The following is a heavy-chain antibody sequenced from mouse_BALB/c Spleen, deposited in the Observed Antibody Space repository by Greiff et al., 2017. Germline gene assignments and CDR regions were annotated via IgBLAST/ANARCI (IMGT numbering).Heavy chain of an antibody. CDR2: IYPGDGDT. D-gene: IGHD2-4*01. J-gene: IGHJ3*01. Sequence: VKVVESGAELVRPGSSVKISCKASGYAFSSYWMNWVKQRPGQGLEWIGQIYPGDGDTNYNGKFKGKATLTADKSSSTAYMQLSSLTSEDSAVYFCARGYYDHALFAYWGQGTLVTVSA. V-gene: IGHV1-80*01. CDR1: GYAFSSYW. CDR3: ARGYYDHALFAY.